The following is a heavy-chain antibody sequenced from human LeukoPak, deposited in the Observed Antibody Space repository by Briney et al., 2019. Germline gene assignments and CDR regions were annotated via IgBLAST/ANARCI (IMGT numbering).Heavy chain of an antibody. CDR1: GYTFTANY. V-gene: IGHV1-2*02. CDR2: LNPNSGAT. Sequence: ASVKVSCKTSGYTFTANYMQWVRQAPGQGLEWMGWLNPNSGATKYAQKFQGRVTMTRDTSISTAYMELSRLTSDDTAVYYCAKDGRFSSSWPAVDWGQGALVTVSS. D-gene: IGHD6-13*01. CDR3: AKDGRFSSSWPAVD. J-gene: IGHJ4*02.